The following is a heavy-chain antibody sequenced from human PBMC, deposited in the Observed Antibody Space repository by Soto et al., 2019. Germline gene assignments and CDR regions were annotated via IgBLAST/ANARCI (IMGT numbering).Heavy chain of an antibody. Sequence: QVQLVESGGGVVQPGRSLRLSCAASGFTFSSYGMHWVRQAPGKGLEWVAVIWYDGSNKYYADSVKGRFTISRDNSKNTLYLKMNRLRAEDTAVYYCAREGYYYDSSGYYLFDYWGQGTLVTVSS. CDR3: AREGYYYDSSGYYLFDY. V-gene: IGHV3-33*01. J-gene: IGHJ4*02. CDR1: GFTFSSYG. CDR2: IWYDGSNK. D-gene: IGHD3-22*01.